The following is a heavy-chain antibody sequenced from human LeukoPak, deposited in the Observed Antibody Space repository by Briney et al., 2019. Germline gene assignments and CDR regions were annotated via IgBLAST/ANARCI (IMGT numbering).Heavy chain of an antibody. CDR2: TYYRSKLYN. CDR1: GDSVSSNSAA. D-gene: IGHD6-19*01. V-gene: IGHV6-1*01. Sequence: SQTLSLTCALSGDSVSSNSAAWNWIRQSPSRGLEWLGRTYYRSKLYNDYAISVKSRITINPDTSKNQFSLQLSSVTPEDTAVYYCASGAVAGLAYWGQGTLVSVSS. CDR3: ASGAVAGLAY. J-gene: IGHJ4*02.